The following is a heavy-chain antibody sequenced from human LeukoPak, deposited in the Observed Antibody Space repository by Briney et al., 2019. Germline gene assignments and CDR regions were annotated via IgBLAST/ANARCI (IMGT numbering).Heavy chain of an antibody. CDR2: ISGSGGST. V-gene: IGHV3-23*01. J-gene: IGHJ4*02. CDR1: GFTFSSYA. D-gene: IGHD6-13*01. Sequence: GGSLRLSCAASGFTFSSYAMSWVRQAAGKGLEWVSAISGSGGSTYYADSVKGRFTISGDNSKNTLYLQMNSLRAEDTAVYYCAKDPSPYSSSWNHFDYWGQGTLVTVSS. CDR3: AKDPSPYSSSWNHFDY.